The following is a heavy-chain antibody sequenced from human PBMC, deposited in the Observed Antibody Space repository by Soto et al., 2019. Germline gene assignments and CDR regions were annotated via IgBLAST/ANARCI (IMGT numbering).Heavy chain of an antibody. CDR3: ATANNTSPFDF. V-gene: IGHV1-58*01. D-gene: IGHD1-26*01. Sequence: SVKVSCKASGFTFADSAVQWVRQARGQRLEWIGRIVVDSGNTKYAQRFTERVTISWDMSTITVFMELRSLRSEDTAVYYCATANNTSPFDFWGLGTLVTVSS. J-gene: IGHJ4*02. CDR1: GFTFADSA. CDR2: IVVDSGNT.